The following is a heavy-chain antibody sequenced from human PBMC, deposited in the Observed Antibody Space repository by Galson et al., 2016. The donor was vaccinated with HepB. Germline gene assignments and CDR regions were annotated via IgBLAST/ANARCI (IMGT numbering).Heavy chain of an antibody. V-gene: IGHV2-5*02. J-gene: IGHJ4*02. CDR1: GFSLTTTGAG. CDR3: ARRWNGLDY. CDR2: LYWDDDK. D-gene: IGHD1-1*01. Sequence: PALVKPTQTLTLTCTFSGFSLTTTGAGVVWIRQPPGGALEWLAALYWDDDKKYNPSLRNRLTVTKDTSKNQVVLTMTSMDPVDTGTYYCARRWNGLDYWGQGTLVTVSS.